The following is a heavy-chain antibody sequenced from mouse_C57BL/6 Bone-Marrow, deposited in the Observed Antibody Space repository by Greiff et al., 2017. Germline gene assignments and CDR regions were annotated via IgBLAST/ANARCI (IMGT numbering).Heavy chain of an antibody. CDR2: INPNNGGT. D-gene: IGHD1-1*01. CDR3: ARGYYGSLYYFDY. J-gene: IGHJ2*01. CDR1: GYTFTDYY. V-gene: IGHV1-26*01. Sequence: VQLQQSGPELVKPGASVKISCKASGYTFTDYYMNWVKQSHGQSLEWIGDINPNNGGTSCNQKFKGKATLTVDKSSNTAYMELRSLTSEDSAIYYCARGYYGSLYYFDYWGQGTTLTVSS.